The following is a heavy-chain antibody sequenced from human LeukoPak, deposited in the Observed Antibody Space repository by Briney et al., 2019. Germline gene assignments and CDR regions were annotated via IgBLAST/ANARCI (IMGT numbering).Heavy chain of an antibody. CDR1: GYTFTGYY. V-gene: IGHV1-2*02. D-gene: IGHD4-17*01. CDR2: INPNSGGT. Sequence: ASVKVSCKASGYTFTGYYMHWVRQAPGQGLEWMGWINPNSGGTNYAQKSQGRVTMTRDTSISTAYMELSRLRSDDTAVYYCARVPNPDYGDYVRGFDYWGQGTLVTVSS. CDR3: ARVPNPDYGDYVRGFDY. J-gene: IGHJ4*02.